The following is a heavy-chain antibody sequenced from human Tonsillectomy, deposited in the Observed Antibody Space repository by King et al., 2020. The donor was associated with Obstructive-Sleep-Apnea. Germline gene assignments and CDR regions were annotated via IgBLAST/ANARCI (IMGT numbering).Heavy chain of an antibody. CDR2: INPSGGSI. V-gene: IGHV1-46*03. CDR3: ARDHRTVSTTYYYGMDV. CDR1: GYTFTSYY. D-gene: IGHD4-11*01. Sequence: QLVQSGAEVKKPGASVKVSCKASGYTFTSYYMHWVRQAPGQGLEWMGIINPSGGSISYAQKFQGRLTMTRDTSTSTVYMELSSLRSEDTAVYYCARDHRTVSTTYYYGMDVWGQGTTVTVSS. J-gene: IGHJ6*02.